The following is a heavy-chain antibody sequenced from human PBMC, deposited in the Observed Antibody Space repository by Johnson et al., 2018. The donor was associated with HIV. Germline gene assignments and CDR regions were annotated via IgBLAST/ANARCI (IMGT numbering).Heavy chain of an antibody. Sequence: QVQLVESGGGVVQPGTSLRLSCAASGFTFSRCGMHWVRQAPGQGLEWAAVISNDGSAKYYADSVKGRFTIFRDNSKNTLYLQMRSLRTEDTAVYYCAKVHIPARWSAAFDIWGRGTLVTVSS. CDR2: ISNDGSAK. CDR3: AKVHIPARWSAAFDI. CDR1: GFTFSRCG. D-gene: IGHD6-6*01. J-gene: IGHJ3*02. V-gene: IGHV3-30*18.